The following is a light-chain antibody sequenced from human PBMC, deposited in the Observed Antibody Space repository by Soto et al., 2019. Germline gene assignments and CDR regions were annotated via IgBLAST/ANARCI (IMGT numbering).Light chain of an antibody. CDR2: RNN. CDR3: AAWDDSLSGYVV. V-gene: IGLV1-47*01. CDR1: SSTFGSNY. J-gene: IGLJ2*01. Sequence: QSVLTQPPSASGTPGQGSTIFCSGTSSTFGSNYVYWYQQLPGTAPKLLIYRNNQRPSGVPDRFSGSKSGTSASLAISGLRSEDEADYYCAAWDDSLSGYVVFGGGTKVTVL.